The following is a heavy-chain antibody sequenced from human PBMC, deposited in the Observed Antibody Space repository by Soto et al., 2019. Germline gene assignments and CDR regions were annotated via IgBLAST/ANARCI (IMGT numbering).Heavy chain of an antibody. CDR1: GGSFSGYY. J-gene: IGHJ6*01. Sequence: SETLSLTCAVYGGSFSGYYWSWIRQPPGKGLEWIGEINHSGSTNYNPSLKSRVTISVDTSKNQFSLKLSSVTAADTAVYYCAKFYVFYGMDVWGQGTTVTVSS. CDR3: AKFYVFYGMDV. V-gene: IGHV4-34*01. CDR2: INHSGST. D-gene: IGHD3-16*01.